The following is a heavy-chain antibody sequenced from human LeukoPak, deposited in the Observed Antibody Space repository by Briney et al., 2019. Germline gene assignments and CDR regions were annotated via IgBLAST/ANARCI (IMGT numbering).Heavy chain of an antibody. D-gene: IGHD1-14*01. V-gene: IGHV3-15*01. CDR2: IKSKTDGGTT. Sequence: GRSLRLSCAVSGFTVNSALMSGVRQAPGKGLEWVGRIKSKTDGGTTDYAAPVKGRFTISRDDSKNTLYLEMNSLKTEDTAVYYCTAYNTADAFHIWGQGTMVTVSS. J-gene: IGHJ3*02. CDR3: TAYNTADAFHI. CDR1: GFTVNSAL.